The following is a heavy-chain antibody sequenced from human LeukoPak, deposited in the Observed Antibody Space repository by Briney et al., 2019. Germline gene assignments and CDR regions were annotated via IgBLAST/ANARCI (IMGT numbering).Heavy chain of an antibody. D-gene: IGHD3-22*01. CDR2: IYSGGST. CDR1: GFTVSSNY. V-gene: IGHV3-66*01. Sequence: GGSLRLSCAASGFTVSSNYMSWVRQAPGKGLEWVSVIYSGGSTYYADSVKGRFTISRDNSKNTLYLQMDSLRAEDTAVYYCARASYYYDSSGYPSVYWGQGTLVTVSS. J-gene: IGHJ4*02. CDR3: ARASYYYDSSGYPSVY.